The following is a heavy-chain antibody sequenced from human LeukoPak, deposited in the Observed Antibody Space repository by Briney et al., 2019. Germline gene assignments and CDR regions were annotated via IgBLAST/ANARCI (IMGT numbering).Heavy chain of an antibody. J-gene: IGHJ6*02. CDR2: ISAYNGNT. CDR3: AGDSRDREAAAGSIPTFYYYYGMDV. V-gene: IGHV1-18*01. D-gene: IGHD6-13*01. CDR1: GYTFTSYG. Sequence: ASVKVSCKASGYTFTSYGISWVRQAPGQGLEWMGWISAYNGNTNYAQKLQGRVTMTTDTSTSTAYMELRSLRSDDTAVYYCAGDSRDREAAAGSIPTFYYYYGMDVCGQGTTVTVSS.